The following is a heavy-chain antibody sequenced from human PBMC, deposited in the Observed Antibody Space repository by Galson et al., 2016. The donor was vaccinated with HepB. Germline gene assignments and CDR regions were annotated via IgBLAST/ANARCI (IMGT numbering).Heavy chain of an antibody. V-gene: IGHV3-7*01. Sequence: GKGLEWVANIKQDGSEKYYADSVKGRFTISRDNAENSLSVQMNSLRAEDTAVYYCARVYVWGSYRPFDCWGLGTLVTVSS. CDR3: ARVYVWGSYRPFDC. CDR2: IKQDGSEK. D-gene: IGHD3-16*02. J-gene: IGHJ4*02.